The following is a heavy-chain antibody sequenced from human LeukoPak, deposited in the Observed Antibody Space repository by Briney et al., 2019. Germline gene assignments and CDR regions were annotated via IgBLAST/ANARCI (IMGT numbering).Heavy chain of an antibody. J-gene: IGHJ4*02. CDR2: INNDGSSV. D-gene: IGHD2-15*01. V-gene: IGHV3-74*01. CDR1: GFTFSSHW. CDR3: ARGPAPQCSGGSCYLPGDY. Sequence: GGSLRLSCAASGFTFSSHWMHWVRQAPGKGLVWLSRINNDGSSVSYADSVRGRFTISRDNAKNTLYLQMNSLGVEDTAVYYCARGPAPQCSGGSCYLPGDYWGQGTLVTASS.